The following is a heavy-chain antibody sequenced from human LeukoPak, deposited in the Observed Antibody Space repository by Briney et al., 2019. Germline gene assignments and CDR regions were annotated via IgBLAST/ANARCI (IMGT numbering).Heavy chain of an antibody. CDR2: INPNSGGT. CDR3: ARTYYYDSSGYYWGFDY. J-gene: IGHJ4*02. CDR1: GYTFTGYY. Sequence: ASVKVSCKASGYTFTGYYMHWVRQAPGQGLEWMGWINPNSGGTNYAQKFQGRVTMTRDTSISTAYMELSRLRSDETDVYYCARTYYYDSSGYYWGFDYWGQGTLVTVSS. D-gene: IGHD3-22*01. V-gene: IGHV1-2*02.